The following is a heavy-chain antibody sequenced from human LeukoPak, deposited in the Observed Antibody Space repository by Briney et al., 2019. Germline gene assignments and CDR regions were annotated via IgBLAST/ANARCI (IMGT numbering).Heavy chain of an antibody. CDR2: ISSSGSTI. CDR3: ARYPLSYSDYYMDV. CDR1: GFTFSSYE. V-gene: IGHV3-48*03. J-gene: IGHJ6*03. D-gene: IGHD2-15*01. Sequence: GGSLGLSCAASGFTFSSYEMNWVRQAPGKGLEWVSYISSSGSTIYYADSVKGRFTISRDNAKNSLYLQMNSLRAEDSAVYYCARYPLSYSDYYMDVWGTGTTVTVSS.